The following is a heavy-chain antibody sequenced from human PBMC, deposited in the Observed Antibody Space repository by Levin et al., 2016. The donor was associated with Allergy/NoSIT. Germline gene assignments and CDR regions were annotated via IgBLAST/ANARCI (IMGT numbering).Heavy chain of an antibody. CDR2: TYPYDSST. J-gene: IGHJ4*02. Sequence: GESLKISCKGSGYMFTDYWIGWVRQLPGKGLEWMGITYPYDSSTRYSPSFQGQVTISADKSINTAYLQWRSLKASDTAMYYCVRFGYSVNWYQVAFDLWGQGTRVTVPA. CDR1: GYMFTDYW. CDR3: VRFGYSVNWYQVAFDL. D-gene: IGHD5/OR15-5a*01. V-gene: IGHV5-51*01.